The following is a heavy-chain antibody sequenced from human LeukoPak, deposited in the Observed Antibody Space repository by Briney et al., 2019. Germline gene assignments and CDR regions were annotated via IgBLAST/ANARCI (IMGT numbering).Heavy chain of an antibody. J-gene: IGHJ4*02. CDR2: IKSKTDGGTT. CDR3: TKPNYYDSSGYTQFDY. V-gene: IGHV3-15*01. D-gene: IGHD3-22*01. CDR1: GFTFSNAW. Sequence: GGSLRLSCAASGFTFSNAWMSWVRQAPGKGLEWVGRIKSKTDGGTTDYAAPVKGRFTISRDDSKNTLYLQMDSLKTEDTAVYYCTKPNYYDSSGYTQFDYWGQGTLVTVSS.